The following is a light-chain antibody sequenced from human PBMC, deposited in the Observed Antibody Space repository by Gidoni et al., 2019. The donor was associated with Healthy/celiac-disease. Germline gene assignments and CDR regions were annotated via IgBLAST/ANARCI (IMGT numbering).Light chain of an antibody. CDR1: QSVSSR. J-gene: IGKJ3*01. V-gene: IGKV3-20*01. CDR2: GAS. Sequence: EIVLTQSPGTLSLSPGERATLSCRASQSVSSRLLIYGASSRATGIPDRFSGSGSGTDFTLTISRLEPEDFAVYYCQQYGSSPFGFGPGTKVDIK. CDR3: QQYGSSPFG.